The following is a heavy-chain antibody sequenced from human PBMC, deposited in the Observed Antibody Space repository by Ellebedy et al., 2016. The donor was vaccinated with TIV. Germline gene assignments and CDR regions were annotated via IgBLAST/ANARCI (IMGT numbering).Heavy chain of an antibody. D-gene: IGHD3-10*01. CDR1: GFTFDDHG. Sequence: PGGSLRLSCAASGFTFDDHGMSWVRQTPGKGLEWVSGINWNGGSARYTGSVKGRFTISRDNAKNSLYLQLNSLRAEDTALYYCARDALNHYGSGSYFDSWGQGTLVTVSS. CDR3: ARDALNHYGSGSYFDS. V-gene: IGHV3-20*04. J-gene: IGHJ4*02. CDR2: INWNGGSA.